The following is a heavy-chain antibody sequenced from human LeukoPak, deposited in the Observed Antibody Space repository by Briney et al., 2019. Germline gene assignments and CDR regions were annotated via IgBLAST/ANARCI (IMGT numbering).Heavy chain of an antibody. CDR1: GYTLTELS. CDR3: ARGCSGGSCYFFH. V-gene: IGHV1-24*01. CDR2: FDPEDGET. D-gene: IGHD2-15*01. J-gene: IGHJ4*02. Sequence: GASVKVSCKVSGYTLTELSMHWVRQAPGKGLEWMGSFDPEDGETIYAQKFQGGVTFTRDTSASTAYMELSSLGSEDTAVYYCARGCSGGSCYFFHWGQGTLVTVSS.